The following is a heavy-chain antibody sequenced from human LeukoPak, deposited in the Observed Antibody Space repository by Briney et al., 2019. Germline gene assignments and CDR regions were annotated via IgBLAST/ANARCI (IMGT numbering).Heavy chain of an antibody. CDR1: GFTFSSYS. CDR2: IISSSTYI. CDR3: ARGQSESGYFDY. V-gene: IGHV3-21*01. D-gene: IGHD1-26*01. Sequence: GALRLSCAASGFTFSSYSMNWVRQAPGKGLEWVSSIISSSTYIYYSDSVKGRFTISRDNAKNSLYLQMNSLRAEDTAVYYCARGQSESGYFDYWGQGTLVTVSS. J-gene: IGHJ4*02.